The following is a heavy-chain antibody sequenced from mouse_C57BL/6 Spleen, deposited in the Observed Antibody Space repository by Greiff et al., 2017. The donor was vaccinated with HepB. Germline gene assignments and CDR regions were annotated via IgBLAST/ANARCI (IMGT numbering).Heavy chain of an antibody. J-gene: IGHJ3*01. V-gene: IGHV10-1*01. D-gene: IGHD2-12*01. CDR3: VRESYGQASGFAY. CDR2: IRSKSNNYAT. Sequence: EVQLVESGGGLVQPKGSLKLSCAASGFSFNTYAMNWVRQAPGKGLEWVARIRSKSNNYATYYADSVKDRFTISRDDSESMLYLQMNNLKTEDTAMYHCVRESYGQASGFAYWGQGTLVTVSA. CDR1: GFSFNTYA.